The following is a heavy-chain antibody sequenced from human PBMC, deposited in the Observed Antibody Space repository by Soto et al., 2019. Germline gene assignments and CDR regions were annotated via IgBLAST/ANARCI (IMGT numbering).Heavy chain of an antibody. Sequence: QVQLQQWGAGLLKPSETLSLTCAVYGGSFSGYYWSWIRQPPGKGLEWIGEINHSGSTNYNPSLKSRVTTSVDTSKNQFSLKLSSVTAADTAVYYCARVGRPGTYYYGMDVWGQGTTVTVSS. CDR2: INHSGST. J-gene: IGHJ6*02. CDR3: ARVGRPGTYYYGMDV. D-gene: IGHD6-13*01. CDR1: GGSFSGYY. V-gene: IGHV4-34*01.